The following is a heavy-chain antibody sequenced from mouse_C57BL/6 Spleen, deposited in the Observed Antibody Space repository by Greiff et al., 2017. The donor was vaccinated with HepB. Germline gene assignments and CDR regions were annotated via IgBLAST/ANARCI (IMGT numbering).Heavy chain of an antibody. CDR2: IYPNSGGT. Sequence: VQLQQPGAELVKPGASVKLSCKASGYTFTSYWMHWVKQRPGRGLEWIGRIYPNSGGTKYNEKFKSKATLTVDKPSSTAYMQLSSLTSEDSAVYYCARSRPEDYYAMDYWGQGTSVTVSS. CDR1: GYTFTSYW. J-gene: IGHJ4*01. V-gene: IGHV1-72*01. CDR3: ARSRPEDYYAMDY.